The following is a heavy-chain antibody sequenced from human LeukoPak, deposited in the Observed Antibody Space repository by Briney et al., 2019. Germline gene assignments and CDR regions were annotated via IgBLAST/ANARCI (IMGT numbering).Heavy chain of an antibody. CDR2: IYYGGST. J-gene: IGHJ6*03. Sequence: SETLSLTCTFSVGLIRRHYWSWIRQPPGKGLEGIGYIYYGGSTNYNTSLKSRVTISVDTSKNQFSLKLRSVTAADTAVYYCARDSIFSYYYYYMDVWGKGTTVTVSS. CDR3: ARDSIFSYYYYYMDV. V-gene: IGHV4-59*11. CDR1: VGLIRRHY.